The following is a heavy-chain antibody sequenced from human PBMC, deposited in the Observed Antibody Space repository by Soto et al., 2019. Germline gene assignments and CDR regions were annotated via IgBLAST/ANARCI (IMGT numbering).Heavy chain of an antibody. V-gene: IGHV3-66*01. J-gene: IGHJ4*02. CDR2: LYSGGST. CDR3: AITDYYDISGYYPDY. D-gene: IGHD3-22*01. CDR1: GFTVSSND. Sequence: PGGSLRLSCAGSGFTVSSNDMSWVRQAPGKGLEWVSVLYSGGSTYYAGSVKGRFTISRDNSKNTLYLQMNSLRAEDTAIYYCAITDYYDISGYYPDYWGQGTQVTVSS.